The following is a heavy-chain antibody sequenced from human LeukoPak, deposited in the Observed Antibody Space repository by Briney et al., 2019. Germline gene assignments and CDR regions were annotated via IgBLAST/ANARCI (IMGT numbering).Heavy chain of an antibody. D-gene: IGHD3-10*01. CDR2: ISSSGSTI. J-gene: IGHJ4*02. CDR3: ASTNITMVRGVILTSYYFDY. Sequence: GGSLRLSCAASGFTFSDYYMSWIRQAPGKGLEWVSYISSSGSTIYYADSVKGRFTISRDNAKNSLYLQMNSLRAEDTAVYYCASTNITMVRGVILTSYYFDYWGQGTLVTVSS. CDR1: GFTFSDYY. V-gene: IGHV3-11*01.